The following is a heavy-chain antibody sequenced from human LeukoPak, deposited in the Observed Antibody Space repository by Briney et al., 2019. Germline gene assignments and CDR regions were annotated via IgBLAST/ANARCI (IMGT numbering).Heavy chain of an antibody. D-gene: IGHD2-2*01. V-gene: IGHV4-34*01. CDR1: GGSFSGYY. Sequence: SETLSLTCAVYGGSFSGYYWSWIRQPPGKGLHWIGEINHSGSTNYNPSLKSRVTISVDTSKNQFSLKLSSVTAADTAVYYCARWDIVVVPAAIYNWFDPWGQGTLVTVSS. J-gene: IGHJ5*02. CDR2: INHSGST. CDR3: ARWDIVVVPAAIYNWFDP.